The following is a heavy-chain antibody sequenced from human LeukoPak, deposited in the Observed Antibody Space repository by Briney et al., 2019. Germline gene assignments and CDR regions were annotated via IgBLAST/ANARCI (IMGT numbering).Heavy chain of an antibody. Sequence: AGGSLRLSCEASGFSFSSYNMDWVRQAPGKGLEWVSSISSSSSYIYYADSVKGRFTISRDNAKNSLYLQMNSLRAEDTAVYYCARRHIAAAGTVVSDYWGQGTLVTVSS. CDR1: GFSFSSYN. D-gene: IGHD6-13*01. V-gene: IGHV3-21*01. J-gene: IGHJ4*02. CDR2: ISSSSSYI. CDR3: ARRHIAAAGTVVSDY.